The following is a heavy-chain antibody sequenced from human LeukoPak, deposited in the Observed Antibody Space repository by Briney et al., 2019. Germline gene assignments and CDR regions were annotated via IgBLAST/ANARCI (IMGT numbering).Heavy chain of an antibody. J-gene: IGHJ4*02. D-gene: IGHD3-22*01. Sequence: PGGSLRLSCAASGFTFNYYSMNWVRQAPGKGLEWVSYISSDSDTVFYADSVMGRFTISRDNGQNSLYLQMNSLRAEDTAVYYCAKGTDLHSSGYYLYFLNYWGQGTLVTVSS. CDR2: ISSDSDTV. CDR1: GFTFNYYS. V-gene: IGHV3-48*01. CDR3: AKGTDLHSSGYYLYFLNY.